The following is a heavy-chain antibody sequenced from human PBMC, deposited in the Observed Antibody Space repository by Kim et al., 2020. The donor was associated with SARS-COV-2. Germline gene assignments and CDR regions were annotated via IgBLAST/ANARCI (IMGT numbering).Heavy chain of an antibody. CDR3: ARDRGSGDLDY. D-gene: IGHD3-10*01. J-gene: IGHJ4*02. CDR2: T. Sequence: TSFNPSLKSRVTISVDTSKNQFSLNLSSVTAADTAVYYCARDRGSGDLDYWGQGTLITVSS. V-gene: IGHV4-31*02.